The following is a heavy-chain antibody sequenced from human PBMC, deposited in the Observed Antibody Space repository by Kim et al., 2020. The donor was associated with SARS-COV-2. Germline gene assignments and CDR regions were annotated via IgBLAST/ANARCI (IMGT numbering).Heavy chain of an antibody. J-gene: IGHJ1*01. CDR3: ASPPALCSSSSCYVNFQH. CDR1: GGSIGTSSYY. Sequence: SETLSLTCTVSGGSIGTSSYYWGWIRQPPGKGLEWIGSIYYSGSTYYNPSLKSRVTISVVTSKNQLSLNLSSVTAADTAVYYCASPPALCSSSSCYVNFQHWGQGSLVTVSS. V-gene: IGHV4-39*07. D-gene: IGHD2-2*01. CDR2: IYYSGST.